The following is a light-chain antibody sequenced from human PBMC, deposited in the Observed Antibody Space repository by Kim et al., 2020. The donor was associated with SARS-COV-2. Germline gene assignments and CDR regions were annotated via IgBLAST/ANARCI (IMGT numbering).Light chain of an antibody. CDR2: WAS. CDR1: QTVLDNSNNNIY. V-gene: IGKV4-1*01. CDR3: QQYYSTPPS. J-gene: IGKJ2*03. Sequence: SASLNCKSSQTVLDNSNNNIYLAWYQQKPGQAPKLLIYWASIRESGVSDRFSGSGSETDFTLTISSLQAEDVAVYYCQQYYSTPPSFGQGTKLEI.